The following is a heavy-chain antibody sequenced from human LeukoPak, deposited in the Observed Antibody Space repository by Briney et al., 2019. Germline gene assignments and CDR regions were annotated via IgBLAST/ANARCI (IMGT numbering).Heavy chain of an antibody. J-gene: IGHJ4*02. CDR1: RFTFSDFY. Sequence: GGSLRLSCAASRFTFSDFYMSWIRQAPGKGLEWISYISNSGTTIYYADSVKGRFTISRNNAKNSLYLQMNSLRAEDAAVYYCARHARVAGFDYWGLGTLVTVSS. CDR2: ISNSGTTI. D-gene: IGHD6-19*01. CDR3: ARHARVAGFDY. V-gene: IGHV3-11*04.